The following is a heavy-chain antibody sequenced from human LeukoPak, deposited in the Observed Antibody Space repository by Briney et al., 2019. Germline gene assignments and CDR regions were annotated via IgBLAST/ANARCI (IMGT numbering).Heavy chain of an antibody. D-gene: IGHD1-26*01. Sequence: GESLKISCKGSGYSFTTYWIAWVRQMPGKGLEWMGIIYPGDSDTRYSPSFEGQVIISADKSINTAYLQWSSLKASDTAMYYCARRGSYYEFDSWGQGTLVTVSS. CDR2: IYPGDSDT. CDR1: GYSFTTYW. V-gene: IGHV5-51*01. J-gene: IGHJ4*02. CDR3: ARRGSYYEFDS.